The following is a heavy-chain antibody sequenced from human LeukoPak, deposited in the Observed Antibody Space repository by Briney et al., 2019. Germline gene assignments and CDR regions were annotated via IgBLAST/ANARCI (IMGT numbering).Heavy chain of an antibody. J-gene: IGHJ4*02. CDR3: ARAPPAYCGGDCYLDY. Sequence: PGGSLRLSCAASGFTFSSYAMSWVRQAPGKGLEWVSVIYSGGSTYYADSVKGRFTISRDNSKNTLYLQMNSLRAEDTGVYYCARAPPAYCGGDCYLDYWGQGTLVTVSS. D-gene: IGHD2-21*02. V-gene: IGHV3-53*01. CDR1: GFTFSSYA. CDR2: IYSGGST.